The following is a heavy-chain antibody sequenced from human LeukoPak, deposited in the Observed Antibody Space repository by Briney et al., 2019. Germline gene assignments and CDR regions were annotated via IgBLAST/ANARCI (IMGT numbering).Heavy chain of an antibody. Sequence: GGSLRLSCAASGFTFSSYAMSWVRQAPGKGLEWVSAISGSGGSTYYADSVKGRFTISRDNAKNSLYLQMNSLRAEDTAVYYCARDSASTTVTTSSFDYWGQGTLVTVSS. CDR3: ARDSASTTVTTSSFDY. V-gene: IGHV3-23*01. J-gene: IGHJ4*02. D-gene: IGHD4-17*01. CDR2: ISGSGGST. CDR1: GFTFSSYA.